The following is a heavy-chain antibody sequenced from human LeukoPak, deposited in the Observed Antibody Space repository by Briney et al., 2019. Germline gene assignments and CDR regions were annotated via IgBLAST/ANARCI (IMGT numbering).Heavy chain of an antibody. Sequence: ASVKVSCKASGGTFSSYAISWVRQAPGQGLEWMGWISAYNGNTNYAQKLQGRVTMTTDTSTSTAYMELRSLRSDDTAVYYCASSLFGGYTLDYWGQGTLVTVSS. V-gene: IGHV1-18*01. J-gene: IGHJ4*02. CDR3: ASSLFGGYTLDY. CDR2: ISAYNGNT. CDR1: GGTFSSYA. D-gene: IGHD5-12*01.